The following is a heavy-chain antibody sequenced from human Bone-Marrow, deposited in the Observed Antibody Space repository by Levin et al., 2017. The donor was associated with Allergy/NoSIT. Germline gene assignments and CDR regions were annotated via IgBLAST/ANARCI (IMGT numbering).Heavy chain of an antibody. V-gene: IGHV3-30-3*01. CDR1: GFTFSSYS. Sequence: GGSLRLSCTASGFTFSSYSMHWVRQAPGKGLEWVTLTSYDGSNKYYADSGKGRFTISKDNSKNTLYLQMNSLRADDTAVYYCARGPPVVTPSGYVFGMDVWGQGTTVTVSS. CDR3: ARGPPVVTPSGYVFGMDV. D-gene: IGHD4-23*01. J-gene: IGHJ6*02. CDR2: TSYDGSNK.